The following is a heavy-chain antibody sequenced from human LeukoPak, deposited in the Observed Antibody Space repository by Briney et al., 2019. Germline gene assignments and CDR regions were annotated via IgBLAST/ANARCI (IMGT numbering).Heavy chain of an antibody. CDR3: AGGYTYGVDF. CDR2: ISGSTTTI. J-gene: IGHJ4*02. Sequence: GGSLRLSCAASGFTFSDYYMSWIRQAPGKGLEWVSFISGSTTTIYYADSVKGRFTISRDNAKNSLFLQMNTLRAEDTAVYYCAGGYTYGVDFWGQGTLVTVSS. V-gene: IGHV3-11*01. CDR1: GFTFSDYY. D-gene: IGHD5-18*01.